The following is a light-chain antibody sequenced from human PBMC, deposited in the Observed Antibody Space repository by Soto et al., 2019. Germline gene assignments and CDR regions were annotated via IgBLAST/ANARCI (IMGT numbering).Light chain of an antibody. CDR1: QNVSNY. Sequence: DIQMPQYPSSLSTPVPARVTITCQASQNVSNYLNWYQHKPGKAPKLLIYDASNLETGVPSRFSGSGSGTDFTFTISSLQPEDIATYYCQQYDNRPITFGQGTRLEIK. V-gene: IGKV1-33*01. CDR2: DAS. J-gene: IGKJ5*01. CDR3: QQYDNRPIT.